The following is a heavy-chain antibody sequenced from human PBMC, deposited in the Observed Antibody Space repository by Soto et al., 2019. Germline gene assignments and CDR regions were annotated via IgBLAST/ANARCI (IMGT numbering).Heavy chain of an antibody. CDR2: IYYSGST. J-gene: IGHJ6*02. CDR3: ARDMYSSSRLTPYGMDV. CDR1: GGSVSSGSYY. V-gene: IGHV4-61*01. Sequence: SETLSLTCTVSGGSVSSGSYYWSWIRQPPGKGLEWIGYIYYSGSTNYNPSLKSRVTISVDTSKNQFSLKLSSVTAADTAVYYCARDMYSSSRLTPYGMDVWGQGTTVTVSS. D-gene: IGHD6-6*01.